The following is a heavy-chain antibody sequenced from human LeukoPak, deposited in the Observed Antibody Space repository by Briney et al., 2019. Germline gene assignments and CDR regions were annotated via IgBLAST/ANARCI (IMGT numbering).Heavy chain of an antibody. CDR1: GYTFTSYA. D-gene: IGHD3-3*01. CDR2: ISSNGGST. V-gene: IGHV3-64*01. J-gene: IGHJ4*02. Sequence: SCKASGYTFTSYAMHWVRQAPGKGLEYVSAISSNGGSTYYANSVKGRFTISRDNSKNTLYLQMGSLGAEDMAVYYCARDSFTIFGVIDYWGQGTLVTVSS. CDR3: ARDSFTIFGVIDY.